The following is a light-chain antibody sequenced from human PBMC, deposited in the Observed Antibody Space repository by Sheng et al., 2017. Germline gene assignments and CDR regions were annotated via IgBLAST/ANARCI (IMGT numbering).Light chain of an antibody. CDR1: QSISTY. V-gene: IGKV1-39*01. CDR3: QQGYSTIIT. J-gene: IGKJ5*01. CDR2: AAS. Sequence: DIQMTQSPSSLSASVGDRVTITCRASQSISTYLNWYQQTPGRAPKLLIYAASNLQSGVPSRFSGSGSETDFTLTISSLQPEDFATYFCQQGYSTIITFGQGTRLELK.